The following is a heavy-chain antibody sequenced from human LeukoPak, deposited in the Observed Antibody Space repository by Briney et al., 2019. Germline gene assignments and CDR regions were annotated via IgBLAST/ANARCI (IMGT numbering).Heavy chain of an antibody. D-gene: IGHD2-21*02. Sequence: PGGSLRLSCAASGFTFSSYWMSWVRQAPGKGLEWVASIKQDGSEKYYVDSVKGRFTISRDNAKTSLYLQMNSLRAEDTAVYYCARDGGHIVVVTDAAFDIWGQGTMVTVSS. CDR2: IKQDGSEK. CDR3: ARDGGHIVVVTDAAFDI. V-gene: IGHV3-7*01. CDR1: GFTFSSYW. J-gene: IGHJ3*02.